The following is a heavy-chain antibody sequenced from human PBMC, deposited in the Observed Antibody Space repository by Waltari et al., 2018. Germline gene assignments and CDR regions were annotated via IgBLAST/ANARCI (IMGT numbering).Heavy chain of an antibody. CDR2: IIPILGIA. V-gene: IGHV1-69*04. Sequence: QVQLVQSGAEVKKPGSSVKVSCKASGGTFSSYAISWVRQAPGQGLEWLGRIIPILGIANYAQKFQGRVTITADKSTSTAYMELSSLRSEDTAVYYCARDGNRKGIAALLFDPWGQGTLVTVSS. J-gene: IGHJ5*02. CDR3: ARDGNRKGIAALLFDP. CDR1: GGTFSSYA. D-gene: IGHD6-13*01.